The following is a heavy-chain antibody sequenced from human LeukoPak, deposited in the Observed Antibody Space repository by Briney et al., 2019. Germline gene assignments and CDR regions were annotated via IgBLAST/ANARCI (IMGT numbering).Heavy chain of an antibody. V-gene: IGHV3-21*01. Sequence: GALRLSCAASGFTFSSYSMNWVRQAPGKGLEWVSSISSSSSYIYYADSVKGRFTISRDNAKNSLCLQMNSLRAEDTAVYYCARVKRQEGWLRVDTDQQYFQHWGQGTLVTVSS. CDR2: ISSSSSYI. CDR3: ARVKRQEGWLRVDTDQQYFQH. D-gene: IGHD5-18*01. CDR1: GFTFSSYS. J-gene: IGHJ1*01.